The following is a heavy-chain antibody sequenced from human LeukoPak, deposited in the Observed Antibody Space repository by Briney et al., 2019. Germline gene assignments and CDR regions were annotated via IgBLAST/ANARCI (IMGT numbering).Heavy chain of an antibody. CDR3: AGQLWNDASDI. V-gene: IGHV4-59*01. CDR2: IYYSGGT. D-gene: IGHD5-18*01. Sequence: SETLSLTCTVSGDSISGYYWSWIRQPPGKGLEWIGYIYYSGGTNYNPSLKSRVTMSVDTSKNQFSLKLSSVTAADTAVCYCAGQLWNDASDIWGQGTRVTVSS. J-gene: IGHJ3*02. CDR1: GDSISGYY.